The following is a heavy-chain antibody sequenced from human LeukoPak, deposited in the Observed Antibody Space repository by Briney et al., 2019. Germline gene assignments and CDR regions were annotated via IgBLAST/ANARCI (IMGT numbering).Heavy chain of an antibody. Sequence: ASVKVSCKASGYTFTGYYMHWVRQAPGQGLEWMGWISAYNGNTNYAQKLQGRVTMTTDTSTSTAYMELRSLRSDDTAVYYCARTTGYSSSWYDGENWFDPWGQGTLVTVSS. CDR3: ARTTGYSSSWYDGENWFDP. J-gene: IGHJ5*02. D-gene: IGHD6-13*01. CDR2: ISAYNGNT. V-gene: IGHV1-18*04. CDR1: GYTFTGYY.